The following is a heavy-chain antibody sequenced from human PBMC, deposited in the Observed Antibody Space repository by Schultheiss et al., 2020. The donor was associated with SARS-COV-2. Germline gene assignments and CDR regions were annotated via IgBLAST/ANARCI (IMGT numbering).Heavy chain of an antibody. Sequence: SETLSLTCAVSGGSISSGDSSWSWIRQPPGKGLEWIGYIFHSGSTYSNPSVKSRVTISVDRSKNQFSLKLSSVTAADTAVYYCAREAAAAAGGWFDPWGQGTVVTVSS. CDR3: AREAAAAAGGWFDP. CDR1: GGSISSGDSS. V-gene: IGHV4-30-2*01. D-gene: IGHD6-13*01. CDR2: IFHSGST. J-gene: IGHJ5*02.